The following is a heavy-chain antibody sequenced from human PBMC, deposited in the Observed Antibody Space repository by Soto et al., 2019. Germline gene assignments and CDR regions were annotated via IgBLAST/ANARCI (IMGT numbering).Heavy chain of an antibody. CDR3: ARGQKVYSSPYYGMDV. Sequence: ASVKVSCKASGYTFTGYYMHWVRQAPGQGLEWMGWINPNSGGTNYAQKFQGRVTMTRDTSISTAYMELSRLRSDDTAVYYCARGQKVYSSPYYGMDVWGQGTTVTVSS. V-gene: IGHV1-2*02. D-gene: IGHD6-13*01. J-gene: IGHJ6*02. CDR1: GYTFTGYY. CDR2: INPNSGGT.